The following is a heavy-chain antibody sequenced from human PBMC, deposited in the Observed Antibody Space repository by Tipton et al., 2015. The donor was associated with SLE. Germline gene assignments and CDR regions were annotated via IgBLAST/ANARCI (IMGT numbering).Heavy chain of an antibody. V-gene: IGHV4-61*01. J-gene: IGHJ2*01. CDR1: GGSVSSGSYY. D-gene: IGHD6-13*01. Sequence: LRLSCTVSGGSVSSGSYYWSWIRQPPGKGLEWIGYIYYSGSTNYNPSLRSRVTISVDTSKNQFSLKLSSVTAADTAVYYCARAGSYSSSWVNLWGRGTLVTVSS. CDR2: IYYSGST. CDR3: ARAGSYSSSWVNL.